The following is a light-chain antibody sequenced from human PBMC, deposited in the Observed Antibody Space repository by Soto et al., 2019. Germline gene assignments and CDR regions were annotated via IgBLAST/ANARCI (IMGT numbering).Light chain of an antibody. CDR2: DAS. CDR3: QQRSNWLLT. J-gene: IGKJ4*01. CDR1: QSVSSY. V-gene: IGKV3-11*01. Sequence: EIVLTQSPATLSLSPGERATLSCRASQSVSSYLAWYQQKPGQAPRLLIYDASNMATGIPARFSGSGSGTDFTLTISSLEPEDCAIYYCQQRSNWLLTFGGGTKVEIK.